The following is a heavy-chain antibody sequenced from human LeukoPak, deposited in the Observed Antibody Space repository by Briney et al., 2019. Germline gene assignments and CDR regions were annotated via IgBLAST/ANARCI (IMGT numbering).Heavy chain of an antibody. J-gene: IGHJ3*02. CDR2: ISWNSGSI. D-gene: IGHD3-10*01. CDR1: GFTFDDYA. Sequence: GGSLRLSCAASGFTFDDYAMHWVRQAPGKGLEWVSGISWNSGSIGYADSVKGRFTISRDNAKNSVYLQMTSLSVEDTAIYYCAREGTGGFDMWGQGTMVSVSS. V-gene: IGHV3-9*01. CDR3: AREGTGGFDM.